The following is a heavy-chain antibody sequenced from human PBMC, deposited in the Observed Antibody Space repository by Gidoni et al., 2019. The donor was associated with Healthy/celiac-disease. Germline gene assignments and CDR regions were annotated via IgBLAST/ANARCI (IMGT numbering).Heavy chain of an antibody. CDR3: ATRITMVRGVTAFDY. CDR1: GGSISRGDYY. D-gene: IGHD3-10*01. Sequence: QVQLQESGPGLVKPSQTLSLTCNVSGGSISRGDYYWSWIRQPPGKGLEWIGYIYYSGSTYYNPSLKSRVTISVDTSKNQFSLKLSSVTAADTAVYYCATRITMVRGVTAFDYWGQGTLVTVSS. CDR2: IYYSGST. V-gene: IGHV4-30-4*01. J-gene: IGHJ4*02.